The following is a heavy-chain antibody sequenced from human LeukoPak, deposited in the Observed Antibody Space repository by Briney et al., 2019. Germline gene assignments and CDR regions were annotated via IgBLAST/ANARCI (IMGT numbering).Heavy chain of an antibody. CDR2: ISSSSSYI. Sequence: GGSLRLSCAASGFTFSSYSMNGVRQAPGKGLEWVSSISSSSSYIYYADSVKGRFTISRDNAKNSLYVQMNSLRAEDTPVYYCARDTANSCSWYYFDYWGQGTLVTVSS. CDR1: GFTFSSYS. J-gene: IGHJ4*02. V-gene: IGHV3-21*01. D-gene: IGHD6-13*01. CDR3: ARDTANSCSWYYFDY.